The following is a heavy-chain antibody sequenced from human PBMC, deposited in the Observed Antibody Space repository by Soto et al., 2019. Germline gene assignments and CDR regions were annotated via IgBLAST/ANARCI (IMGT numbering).Heavy chain of an antibody. CDR2: IKQDESEK. CDR1: GFTFSPHA. V-gene: IGHV3-7*03. D-gene: IGHD1-26*01. CDR3: ASDRFRGTYYLRGVTYFFEE. J-gene: IGHJ4*02. Sequence: PGGSLRLSCAASGFTFSPHAMHWVRQGPGQGLEWVANIKQDESEKNYLDSVKGRFTISKDNAKNSLYLQMNSLRAEDTAVYYCASDRFRGTYYLRGVTYFFEEWGQGAPVTVPQ.